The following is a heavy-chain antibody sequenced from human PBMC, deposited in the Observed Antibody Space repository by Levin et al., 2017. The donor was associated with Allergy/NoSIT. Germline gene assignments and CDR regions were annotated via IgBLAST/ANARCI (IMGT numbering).Heavy chain of an antibody. J-gene: IGHJ6*03. CDR1: GYTFTSYY. V-gene: IGHV1-46*01. CDR2: INPSGGST. CDR3: ARDVRGSSTTLYYYYYMDV. Sequence: GESLKISCKASGYTFTSYYMHWVRQAPGQGLEWMGIINPSGGSTSYAQKFQGRVTMTRDTSTSTVYMELSSLRSEDTAVYYCARDVRGSSTTLYYYYYMDVWGKGTTVTVSS. D-gene: IGHD2-2*01.